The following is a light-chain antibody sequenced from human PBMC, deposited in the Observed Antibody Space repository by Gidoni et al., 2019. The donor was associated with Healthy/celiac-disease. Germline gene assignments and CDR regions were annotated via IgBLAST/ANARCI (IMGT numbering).Light chain of an antibody. V-gene: IGKV3D-15*01. CDR2: GAS. CDR1: QSVSSN. Sequence: MTQSPATLSVSPGERATLSCRASQSVSSNLAWYQQKPGQAPRLLIYGASTRATGIPARFSGSGSGTEFTLTISSLQSEDFAVYYCQQYNNWPPWTFGQGTKVEIK. J-gene: IGKJ1*01. CDR3: QQYNNWPPWT.